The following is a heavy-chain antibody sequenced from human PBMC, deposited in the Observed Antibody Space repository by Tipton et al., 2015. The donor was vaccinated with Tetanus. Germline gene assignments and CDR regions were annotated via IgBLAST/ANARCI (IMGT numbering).Heavy chain of an antibody. J-gene: IGHJ3*01. CDR3: ARRSHIGAPV. V-gene: IGHV4-59*08. Sequence: TLSLTCTVSGGSISTYHWNWIRQFPGKGLEWIGYIDYFGTTKYNPSLKSRVAMSVDTSKNQLSLKLSSVTAADTALYFCARRSHIGAPVWGQGTLVTVAS. CDR2: IDYFGTT. D-gene: IGHD2-21*01. CDR1: GGSISTYH.